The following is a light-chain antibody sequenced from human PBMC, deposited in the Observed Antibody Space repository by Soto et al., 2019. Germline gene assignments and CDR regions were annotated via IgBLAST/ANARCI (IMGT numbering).Light chain of an antibody. Sequence: DIQMTQSPSSLSASVGDRGTITCRASQSISSYLNWYQQKPGKAPKLLIYAASSLQSGVPSRFSGSGSGTDFTLTISNLQSEDFAVYYCQQYNNWPPITFGQGTRLEIK. CDR1: QSISSY. CDR3: QQYNNWPPIT. J-gene: IGKJ5*01. CDR2: AAS. V-gene: IGKV1-39*01.